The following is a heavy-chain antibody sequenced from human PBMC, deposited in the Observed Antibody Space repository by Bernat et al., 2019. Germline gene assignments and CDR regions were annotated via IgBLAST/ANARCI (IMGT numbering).Heavy chain of an antibody. D-gene: IGHD1-26*01. CDR2: IYYSGST. V-gene: IGHV4-39*01. Sequence: QLQLQESGPGLVKPSETLSLTCTVSGGSISSSSYYWGWIRQPPGKGLEWIGSIYYSGSTYYNASLKSRVTISVDTSKNQFSLHLNSVTPEDTAVYYCARSLRGRHPFDYWGQGTLVTVSS. CDR3: ARSLRGRHPFDY. J-gene: IGHJ4*02. CDR1: GGSISSSSYY.